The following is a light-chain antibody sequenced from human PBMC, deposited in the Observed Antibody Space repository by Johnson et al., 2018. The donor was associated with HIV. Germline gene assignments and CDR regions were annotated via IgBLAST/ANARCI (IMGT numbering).Light chain of an antibody. V-gene: IGLV1-51*01. CDR1: SSNIGNNY. CDR2: DNK. CDR3: ATWVGSLTIGGV. J-gene: IGLJ1*01. Sequence: QSVLTQPPSVSAAPGQKVTISCSGSSSNIGNNYVSWYQQLPGTSPKLLIYDNKKRPSGSPDRFSGSRSGTSATLGITGLQTGDEAEYSCATWVGSLTIGGVFGTGTKVTVL.